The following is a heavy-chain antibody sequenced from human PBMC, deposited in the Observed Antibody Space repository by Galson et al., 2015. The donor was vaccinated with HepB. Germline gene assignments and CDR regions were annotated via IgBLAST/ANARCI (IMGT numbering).Heavy chain of an antibody. J-gene: IGHJ4*02. D-gene: IGHD2-2*01. Sequence: SLRLSCAVSGFSFSSYRMNWVRQVPGKGLEWVAKIKEDGSEKYYADSVKGRFTISRDNAKRSLDLQMNSLRAEDTAVYYCSSAVGSADPFDYWGQGSLVTVSS. V-gene: IGHV3-7*01. CDR2: IKEDGSEK. CDR3: SSAVGSADPFDY. CDR1: GFSFSSYR.